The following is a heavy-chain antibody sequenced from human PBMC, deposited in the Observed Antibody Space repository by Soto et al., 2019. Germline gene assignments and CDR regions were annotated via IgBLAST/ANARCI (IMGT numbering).Heavy chain of an antibody. CDR2: IYHTGIT. J-gene: IGHJ6*02. Sequence: SETLSLTCAGFGDSITSINWWTWVSQPPGKGLECIGDIYHTGITNYNQSLKSRVTILVDKSKNQFSLKLTSVTAADTAVHYCARYSASGVYYYVVMDVLGQGTTITVSS. D-gene: IGHD2-8*01. V-gene: IGHV4-4*02. CDR1: GDSITSINW. CDR3: ARYSASGVYYYVVMDV.